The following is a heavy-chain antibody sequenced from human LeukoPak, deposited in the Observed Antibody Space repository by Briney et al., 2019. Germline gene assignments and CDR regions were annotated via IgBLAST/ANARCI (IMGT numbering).Heavy chain of an antibody. CDR2: INHSGST. J-gene: IGHJ4*02. Sequence: PSETLSLTCAVYGGSFSGYYWSWLRQPPGKGLEWIGEINHSGSTNYNPSLKSRVTISVDTSKNQFSLKLSSVTAADTAVYYCASPRVSGWFEEYYFDYWGQGTLVTVSS. V-gene: IGHV4-34*01. CDR1: GGSFSGYY. CDR3: ASPRVSGWFEEYYFDY. D-gene: IGHD6-19*01.